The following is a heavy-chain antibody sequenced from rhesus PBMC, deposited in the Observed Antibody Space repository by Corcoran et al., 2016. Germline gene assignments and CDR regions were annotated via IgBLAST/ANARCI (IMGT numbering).Heavy chain of an antibody. V-gene: IGHV4-65*02. CDR2: IGGNSGST. J-gene: IGHJ1*01. Sequence: QVQLQESGPGLVKPSETLSLTCAVSGGSIISGEWWGWIGQPPGNGLEWIGGIGGNSGSTPYHPSLKSRCTFSKDASKAQFSLTLSSVIAADTAVYYCARPLGSKYFEVWGQGALVTVSS. D-gene: IGHD2-15*01. CDR1: GGSIISGEW. CDR3: ARPLGSKYFEV.